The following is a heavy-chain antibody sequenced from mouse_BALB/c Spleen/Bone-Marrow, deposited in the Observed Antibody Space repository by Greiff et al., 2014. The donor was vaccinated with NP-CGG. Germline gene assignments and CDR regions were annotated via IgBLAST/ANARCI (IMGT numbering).Heavy chain of an antibody. V-gene: IGHV1-20*02. J-gene: IGHJ1*01. Sequence: EVQLVESGPELVKPGASVKISCKASGYSFTGYFMNWVMQSHGKSLEWIGRINPYNGDTFYNQKFKGKATLTVDKSSSTAHMELRSLASEDSAVYYCTRVTTDWYFDVWGEGTTVTVSS. CDR2: INPYNGDT. CDR3: TRVTTDWYFDV. CDR1: GYSFTGYF. D-gene: IGHD1-1*01.